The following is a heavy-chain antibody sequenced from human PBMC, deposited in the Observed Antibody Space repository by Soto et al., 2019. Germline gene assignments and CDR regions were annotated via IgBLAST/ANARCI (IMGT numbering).Heavy chain of an antibody. V-gene: IGHV1-69*06. Sequence: QVQLVQSGAEVKKPGSSVKVSCKASGGTFSSYAISWVRQAPGQGLEWKGGIVPIFGTANYAQKFQGRVTITADKSTSTAYMELSSLRSDDTAVYYCAKRDGTNGVCYRDYSYGMDVWGQGTTVTVSS. CDR2: IVPIFGTA. CDR1: GGTFSSYA. D-gene: IGHD2-8*01. J-gene: IGHJ6*02. CDR3: AKRDGTNGVCYRDYSYGMDV.